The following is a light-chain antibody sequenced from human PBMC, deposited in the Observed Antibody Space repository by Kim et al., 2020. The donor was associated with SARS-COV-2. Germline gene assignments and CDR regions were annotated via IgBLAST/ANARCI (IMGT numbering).Light chain of an antibody. J-gene: IGKJ1*01. CDR1: QDIANY. CDR3: QKYDSAPWT. CDR2: AAS. V-gene: IGKV1-27*01. Sequence: ASVGDGVTITCRASQDIANYLAWDQQKPGKVPKLRVYAASALKSGVPSRFSGNRSGTDFTLTISNLQPEDVATYYCQKYDSAPWTFGQGTKVDIK.